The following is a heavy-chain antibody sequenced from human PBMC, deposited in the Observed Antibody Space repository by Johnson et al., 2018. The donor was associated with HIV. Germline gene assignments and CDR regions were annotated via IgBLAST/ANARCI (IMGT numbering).Heavy chain of an antibody. J-gene: IGHJ3*02. CDR3: ASEVRGVLDI. CDR1: AFTFSSYA. D-gene: IGHD3-10*01. CDR2: ISGSGGST. Sequence: MQLVESGGGLVQPGGSLRLSCSASAFTFSSYAMSWVRQAPGKGLEWVSAISGSGGSTYYADSVKGRFTISRDNSKNTLYLRMNSLRVEDTAVYYCASEVRGVLDIWGQGTMVTVSS. V-gene: IGHV3-23*04.